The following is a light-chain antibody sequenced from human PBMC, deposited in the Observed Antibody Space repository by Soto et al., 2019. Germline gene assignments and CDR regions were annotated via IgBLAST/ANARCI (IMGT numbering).Light chain of an antibody. CDR1: SSDVGGYNY. Sequence: QSALTQPASVSGSPGQSITISCTGSSSDVGGYNYVSWYVQQPGKAPKLMIYDVSNRPSGVSNRFYGSKSGNTASLTISGLQAEYEADYYCSSYTSSSTLMVFGGGPKLTVL. V-gene: IGLV2-14*01. CDR3: SSYTSSSTLMV. J-gene: IGLJ2*01. CDR2: DVS.